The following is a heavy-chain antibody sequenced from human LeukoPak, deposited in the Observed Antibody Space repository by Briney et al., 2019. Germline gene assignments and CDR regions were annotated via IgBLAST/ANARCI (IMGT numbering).Heavy chain of an antibody. CDR1: GYTFTSLD. CDR3: ARAIRNQLLSDY. Sequence: ASVKVSCKASGYTFTSLDINWVRQATGQGLEWMGWMNPNSGNTGYAQQFQGRVTITRNTSISTAYMELSSLRSEDTAVYYCARAIRNQLLSDYWGQGSLVTVSS. D-gene: IGHD2-2*01. V-gene: IGHV1-8*03. J-gene: IGHJ4*02. CDR2: MNPNSGNT.